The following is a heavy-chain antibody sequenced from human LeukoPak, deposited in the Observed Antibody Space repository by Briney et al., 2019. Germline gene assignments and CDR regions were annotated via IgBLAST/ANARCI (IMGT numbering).Heavy chain of an antibody. CDR1: GFTFSDYY. D-gene: IGHD5-18*01. CDR3: AKELRGYSYEGCFDY. Sequence: GGSLRLSCAASGFTFSDYYMSWIRQAPGKGLEWVSYISSSGSTIYYADSVKGRFTISRDNAKNSLYLQMNSLRAEDTAVYYCAKELRGYSYEGCFDYWGQGTLVTVSS. V-gene: IGHV3-11*01. J-gene: IGHJ4*02. CDR2: ISSSGSTI.